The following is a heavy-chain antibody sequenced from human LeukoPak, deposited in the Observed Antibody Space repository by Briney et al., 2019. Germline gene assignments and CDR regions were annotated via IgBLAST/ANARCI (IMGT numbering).Heavy chain of an antibody. D-gene: IGHD2-21*02. Sequence: GGSLRLSCAVSQFTFSSYAMSWVRQASGTGLEWVSSITGSGGNTYYSDSVKGRFTISRDNSKNTLYLQMNSLRAEDTAVYFCVTDWRGSSCDGDCLRYWGQGTLVTVSS. V-gene: IGHV3-23*01. CDR3: VTDWRGSSCDGDCLRY. J-gene: IGHJ4*02. CDR1: QFTFSSYA. CDR2: ITGSGGNT.